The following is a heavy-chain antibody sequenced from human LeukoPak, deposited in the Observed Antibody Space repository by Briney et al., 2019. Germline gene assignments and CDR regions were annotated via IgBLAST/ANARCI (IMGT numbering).Heavy chain of an antibody. CDR2: IYSSGST. V-gene: IGHV4-61*02. J-gene: IGHJ4*02. CDR1: GDSISSATHY. D-gene: IGHD7-27*01. CDR3: ARFLNWVFDN. Sequence: PSQTLSLTCAVSGDSISSATHYWGWIRQPAGKGLEWIGRIYSSGSTNYNPSLKSRFSISVDTSKNQFSLKLSSVTAADTAVYYCARFLNWVFDNWGQGTPVTVSS.